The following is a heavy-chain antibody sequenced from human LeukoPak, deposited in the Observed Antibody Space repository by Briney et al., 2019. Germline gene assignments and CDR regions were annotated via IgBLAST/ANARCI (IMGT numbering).Heavy chain of an antibody. V-gene: IGHV4-59*12. CDR3: ARGPLTAMVTMAYYYYGMNV. CDR2: IYYSGST. J-gene: IGHJ6*02. Sequence: SETLSLTCTVSGGSISSYYWSWIRQPPGKGLEWIGYIYYSGSTNYNPSLKSRVTISIHTSKNQFSLKLSSVTAADTAVYYCARGPLTAMVTMAYYYYGMNVWGQGTTVTVSS. CDR1: GGSISSYY. D-gene: IGHD5-18*01.